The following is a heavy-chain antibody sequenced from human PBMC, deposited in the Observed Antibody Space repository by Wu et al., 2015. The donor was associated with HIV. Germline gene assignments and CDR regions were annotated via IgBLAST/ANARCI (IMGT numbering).Heavy chain of an antibody. CDR1: VTPLLAMV. D-gene: IGHD3-10*01. CDR3: ARVILPMIRGIIITGGFDP. Sequence: HVQLVQSGTEVRSLGPQCRSPARLLVTPLLAMVSTGCDRPLGQGLEWMGWISAYNGHTKYAQKFQGRVTMTTDTSTNTAYMELKSLRSDDTAVYYCARVILPMIRGIIITGGFDPWGQGTLVTVSS. CDR2: ISAYNGHT. J-gene: IGHJ5*02. V-gene: IGHV1-18*01.